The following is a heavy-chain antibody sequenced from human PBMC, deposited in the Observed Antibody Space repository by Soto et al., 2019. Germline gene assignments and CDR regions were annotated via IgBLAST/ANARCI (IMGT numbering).Heavy chain of an antibody. V-gene: IGHV3-33*01. CDR2: IWYDGNNK. Sequence: GGSLRLSCAVSGFTFSTYGMHWVRQAPGKGLEWVAVIWYDGNNKRYADSVTGRFTISRDNSKNTLYLQMNSLRADDTAVYYCARDRRSNTWYGDFHYWGQGTLVTVSS. CDR3: ARDRRSNTWYGDFHY. CDR1: GFTFSTYG. J-gene: IGHJ4*02. D-gene: IGHD6-13*01.